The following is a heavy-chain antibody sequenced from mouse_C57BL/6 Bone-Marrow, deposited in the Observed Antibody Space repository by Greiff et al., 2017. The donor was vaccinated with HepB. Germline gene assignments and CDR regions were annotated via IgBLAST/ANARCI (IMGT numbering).Heavy chain of an antibody. Sequence: VQLQQSGPELVKPGASVKISCKASGYAFSSSWMNWVKQRPGKGLEWIGRIYPGDGDTNYNGKFKGKATLTADKSSSTAYMQLSSLTSEDSAVYFCARRGDSAWFAYWGQGTLVTVSA. CDR1: GYAFSSSW. CDR3: ARRGDSAWFAY. V-gene: IGHV1-82*01. CDR2: IYPGDGDT. J-gene: IGHJ3*01.